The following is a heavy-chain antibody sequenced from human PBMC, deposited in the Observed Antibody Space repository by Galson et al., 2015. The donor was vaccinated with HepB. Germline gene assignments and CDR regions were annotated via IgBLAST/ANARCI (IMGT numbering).Heavy chain of an antibody. J-gene: IGHJ5*02. D-gene: IGHD2-15*01. CDR3: ARGGVSGAVECWFDP. CDR2: ISAYNGNT. CDR1: GSTFTSYC. V-gene: IGHV1-18*01. Sequence: QSGAEVKKPGASVRVSCKASGSTFTSYCISWVRQAPGQGLEWMGWISAYNGNTKYSQKFQGRVTITSDTSASTAYLERSSLRSEDTAVYYCARGGVSGAVECWFDPWCQGTLVTVSS.